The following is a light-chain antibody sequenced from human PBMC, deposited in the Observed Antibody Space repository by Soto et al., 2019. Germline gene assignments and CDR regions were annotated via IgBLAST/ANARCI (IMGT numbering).Light chain of an antibody. Sequence: MTQSTATLSGSPGERATLSCRASQSVSSNLAWYQHKPGQAPRLLIYGASTRATGIPARFSGSGYGTEFTLTISSLQSEDFAVYYCQQYNNWPLTFGGGTKVDIK. CDR1: QSVSSN. J-gene: IGKJ4*01. CDR2: GAS. CDR3: QQYNNWPLT. V-gene: IGKV3-15*01.